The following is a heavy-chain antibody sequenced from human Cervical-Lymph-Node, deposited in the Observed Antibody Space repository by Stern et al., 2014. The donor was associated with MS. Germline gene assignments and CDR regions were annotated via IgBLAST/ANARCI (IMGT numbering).Heavy chain of an antibody. CDR3: AREGIPGAGGTFDN. V-gene: IGHV1-69*01. CDR1: GDTFSSYI. CDR2: LIPIFATT. Sequence: VQLVESGAEVKKPGSSVKVSCNVSGDTFSSYILNWVRQAPGQGLEWMGGLIPIFATTTYSQRFQGKVTITADGSTSTSYLEVSSLTSEDTAVYYCAREGIPGAGGTFDNWGQGTLVIVSS. J-gene: IGHJ4*02. D-gene: IGHD1-26*01.